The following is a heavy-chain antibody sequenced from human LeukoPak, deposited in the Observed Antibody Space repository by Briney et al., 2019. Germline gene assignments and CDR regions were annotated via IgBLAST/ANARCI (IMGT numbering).Heavy chain of an antibody. Sequence: GGSLRLSCAASRLTVSNNYMIWVRQAPGKGLEWVSVIYSGGNTFYEASVKGRFTISRDNSRNTLFLHMDNLRPEDTAVYYCGCPSDGYYFSIAHWGQGTLVTVSS. D-gene: IGHD3-3*01. CDR3: GCPSDGYYFSIAH. CDR1: RLTVSNNY. J-gene: IGHJ5*02. CDR2: IYSGGNT. V-gene: IGHV3-53*01.